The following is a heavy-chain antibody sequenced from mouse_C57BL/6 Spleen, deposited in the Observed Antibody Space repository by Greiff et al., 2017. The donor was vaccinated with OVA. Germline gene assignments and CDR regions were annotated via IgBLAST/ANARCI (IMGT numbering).Heavy chain of an antibody. J-gene: IGHJ2*01. V-gene: IGHV1-59*01. CDR3: AREGLLRCFDY. CDR2: IAPSDSYP. Sequence: GLAWIGVIAPSDSYPNSYQKFKGKATLTVDTSSSTAYMQLSSLTSEDSAVYYCAREGLLRCFDYWGQGTTLTVSS. D-gene: IGHD3-1*01.